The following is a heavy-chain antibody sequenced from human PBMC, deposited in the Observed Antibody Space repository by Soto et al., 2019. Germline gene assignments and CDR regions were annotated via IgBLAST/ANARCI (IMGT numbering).Heavy chain of an antibody. CDR2: ISVYNGST. CDR3: ARAHYDFLTGFDYYGMDV. V-gene: IGHV1-18*01. CDR1: GYTFTNYG. D-gene: IGHD3-9*01. Sequence: GASVKVSCKASGYTFTNYGISWVRQAPGQGLEWMGWISVYNGSTNYAQKLQGRVTMTTDTSTSTAYMELRSLRSDDTAVYYCARAHYDFLTGFDYYGMDVWGQGTTVTVSS. J-gene: IGHJ6*02.